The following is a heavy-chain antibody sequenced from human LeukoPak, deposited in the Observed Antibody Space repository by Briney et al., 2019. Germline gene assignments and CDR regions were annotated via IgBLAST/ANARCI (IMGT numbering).Heavy chain of an antibody. CDR1: GGSISSGGHY. CDR2: IYYSGST. V-gene: IGHV4-31*03. Sequence: SQTLSLTCTVSGGSISSGGHYWSWLRQYPGKGLEWIGYIYYSGSTYFNPSLKSRVTISVDTSKNQFSLKLSSVTAADTAVYYCARTVRRDFWSGSWYFDLWGRGTLVIVSS. D-gene: IGHD3-3*01. J-gene: IGHJ2*01. CDR3: ARTVRRDFWSGSWYFDL.